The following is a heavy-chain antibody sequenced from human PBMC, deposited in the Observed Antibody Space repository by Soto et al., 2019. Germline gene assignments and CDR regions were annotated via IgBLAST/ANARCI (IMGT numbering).Heavy chain of an antibody. CDR1: GFTFSDYY. CDR2: IRSSANTI. D-gene: IGHD6-19*01. V-gene: IGHV3-11*04. CDR3: ARDPTGIAVAGTLFDY. J-gene: IGHJ4*02. Sequence: PGGPLRLSCAASGFTFSDYYLSWIRQAPGKGLEWVSYIRSSANTIYYADSVKGRFTISRDNSKNTLYLQMNSLRAEDTAVYYCARDPTGIAVAGTLFDYWGQGTLVTVSS.